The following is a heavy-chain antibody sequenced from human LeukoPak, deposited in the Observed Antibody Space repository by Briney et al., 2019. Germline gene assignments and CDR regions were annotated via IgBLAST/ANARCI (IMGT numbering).Heavy chain of an antibody. V-gene: IGHV3-30-3*01. CDR1: GFTFSSYA. J-gene: IGHJ5*02. CDR2: ISYDGSNK. CDR3: ARERGIPLWPYDLNWFDP. D-gene: IGHD3-22*01. Sequence: PGGSLRLSCAASGFTFSSYAMHWVRQAPGKGLEWVAVISYDGSNKYYADSVKGRFTISRDNSKNTLYLQMNSLRAEDTAVYYCARERGIPLWPYDLNWFDPWGQGTLVTVSS.